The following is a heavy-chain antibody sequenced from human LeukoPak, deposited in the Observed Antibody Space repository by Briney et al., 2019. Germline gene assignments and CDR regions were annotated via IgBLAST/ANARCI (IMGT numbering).Heavy chain of an antibody. Sequence: GASVKLSCKASGYTFTDYYMNWVRQAPGQGLEWMGWIHPNSGGTNYAQKFQGRVTMTRDTSISTAYMELSRLTVDDTAVYYCGRRSAARKTSEFDYWGQGTLVTVSS. CDR1: GYTFTDYY. V-gene: IGHV1-2*02. CDR3: GRRSAARKTSEFDY. CDR2: IHPNSGGT. J-gene: IGHJ4*02. D-gene: IGHD6-6*01.